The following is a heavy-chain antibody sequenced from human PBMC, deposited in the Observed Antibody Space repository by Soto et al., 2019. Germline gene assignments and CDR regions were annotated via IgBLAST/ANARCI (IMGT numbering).Heavy chain of an antibody. D-gene: IGHD4-17*01. CDR2: ISAYNGNT. V-gene: IGHV1-18*01. CDR3: ARVTGVTGTTILYYYYYGLDV. J-gene: IGHJ6*02. CDR1: GYTFTSYG. Sequence: ASVKVSCKASGYTFTSYGISWVRQAPGQGLEWMGWISAYNGNTNYAQKLQGRVTMTTDTSTSTAYMELRSLRSDDTAVYYCARVTGVTGTTILYYYYYGLDVWGQGTTVTVAS.